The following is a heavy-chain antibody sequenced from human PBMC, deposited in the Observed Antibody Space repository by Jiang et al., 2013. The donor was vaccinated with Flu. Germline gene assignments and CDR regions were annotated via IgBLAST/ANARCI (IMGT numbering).Heavy chain of an antibody. CDR3: ASPGGSGYFSTSFDL. J-gene: IGHJ3*01. CDR2: IDPSDSYT. V-gene: IGHV5-10-1*01. D-gene: IGHD3-22*01. Sequence: QLVESGAEVKKPGESLRISCKGSGYSFTSDWITWVRQMPGKGLEWMGRIDPSDSYTNYSPTFQGHVTMSVDRSISTAYLQWSSLKASDTAMYYCASPGGSGYFSTSFDLWGQGTMVTVSS. CDR1: GYSFTSDW.